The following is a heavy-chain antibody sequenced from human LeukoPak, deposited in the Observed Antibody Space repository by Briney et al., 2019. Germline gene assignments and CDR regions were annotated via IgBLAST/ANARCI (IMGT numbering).Heavy chain of an antibody. CDR2: ISGSSSSSDGGAI. D-gene: IGHD3-22*01. Sequence: PGGSLRLSCTASGFTFSTYSMNWVRQAPGRGLERVSYISGSSSSSDGGAIQYADSVKGRFTISRDNAKNSLYLQMNSLRDEDTAVYYCARDFSTTIIVTRLTHRPSFDYWGQGTLVTVSS. CDR3: ARDFSTTIIVTRLTHRPSFDY. V-gene: IGHV3-48*02. CDR1: GFTFSTYS. J-gene: IGHJ4*02.